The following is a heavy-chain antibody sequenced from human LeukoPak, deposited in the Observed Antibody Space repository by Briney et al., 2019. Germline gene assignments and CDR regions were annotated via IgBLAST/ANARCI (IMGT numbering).Heavy chain of an antibody. CDR1: EFTFSSYA. J-gene: IGHJ4*02. V-gene: IGHV3-30-3*01. Sequence: GGSLRLSCAASEFTFSSYAMHWVRQAPGKGLEWVAVISYDGSNKYYADSVKGRFTISRDNSKNTLYLQMNSLRAEDTAVYYCATLAAAGTLVDYWGQGTLVTVSS. CDR3: ATLAAAGTLVDY. D-gene: IGHD6-13*01. CDR2: ISYDGSNK.